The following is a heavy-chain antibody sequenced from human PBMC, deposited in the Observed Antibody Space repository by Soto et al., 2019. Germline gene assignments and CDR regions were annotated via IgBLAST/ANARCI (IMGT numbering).Heavy chain of an antibody. CDR2: IKQDGSEK. Sequence: EVQLVESGGGLVQPGGSLRLSCAASGFTFSSYWMSWVRQAPGKGLEWMANIKQDGSEKYYVDSVKGRCTISRDNAKNSLYLQMNSLRADDTAVYYCARDRKWVVAANNFDYWGQGTLVTVSS. CDR1: GFTFSSYW. J-gene: IGHJ4*02. D-gene: IGHD2-15*01. CDR3: ARDRKWVVAANNFDY. V-gene: IGHV3-7*03.